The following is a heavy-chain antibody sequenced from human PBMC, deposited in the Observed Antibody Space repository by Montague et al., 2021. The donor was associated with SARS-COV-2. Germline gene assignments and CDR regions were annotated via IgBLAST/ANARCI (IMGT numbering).Heavy chain of an antibody. Sequence: TLSLTCTVSGDSISSGNFHWNWIRQPAGGGPEWIGRMYISGISDYNPSLKSRVTISLGTSKNQVSLKLTSVTAADMAVYYCARSHAYGYGADAPDIWGQGTMVTVSS. CDR1: GDSISSGNFH. J-gene: IGHJ3*02. CDR3: ARSHAYGYGADAPDI. D-gene: IGHD5-18*01. CDR2: MYISGIS. V-gene: IGHV4-61*02.